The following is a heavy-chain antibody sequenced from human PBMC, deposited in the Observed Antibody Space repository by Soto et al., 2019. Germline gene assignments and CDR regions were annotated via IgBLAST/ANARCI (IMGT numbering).Heavy chain of an antibody. D-gene: IGHD2-2*01. Sequence: QVLLQESGPGLVKPSQTLSLTCTVSGGSISSVGYYWNWIRQHPGKGLEWIGYIYYSGSTYYNPSLKSRVTMSVDTSKNQFSLQLTSVTAADTAVYFSARGRPAATGWFDPWGQGTLVTVSS. CDR1: GGSISSVGYY. CDR2: IYYSGST. V-gene: IGHV4-31*03. J-gene: IGHJ5*02. CDR3: ARGRPAATGWFDP.